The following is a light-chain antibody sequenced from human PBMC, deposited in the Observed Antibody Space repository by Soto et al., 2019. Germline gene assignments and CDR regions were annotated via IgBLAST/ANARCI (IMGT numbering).Light chain of an antibody. CDR2: GAF. CDR3: QQYHDWPWT. Sequence: EIVMTQSPGTLSVSPGDRATLSCRASQTIFSNLAWYQQKPGQAPRLLIYGAFTRAIGIPGRFIGSGSGTEFTLTISSLQSEDFAVYSCQQYHDWPWTFGQGTKV. J-gene: IGKJ1*01. CDR1: QTIFSN. V-gene: IGKV3-15*01.